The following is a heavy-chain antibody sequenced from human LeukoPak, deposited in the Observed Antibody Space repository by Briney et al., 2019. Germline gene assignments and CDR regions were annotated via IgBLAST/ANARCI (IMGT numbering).Heavy chain of an antibody. CDR2: INYSGST. J-gene: IGHJ4*02. V-gene: IGHV4-59*05. Sequence: SETLSLPCSVSGGSISYYYWTWIRQPPGKGLEWIGSINYSGSTYYNPSRKSRVTTSVDTSKNQFSLKLTSVTAADTAVYYCARHAGGIAASGTRPFDYWGQGTLVTVSS. D-gene: IGHD6-13*01. CDR3: ARHAGGIAASGTRPFDY. CDR1: GGSISYYY.